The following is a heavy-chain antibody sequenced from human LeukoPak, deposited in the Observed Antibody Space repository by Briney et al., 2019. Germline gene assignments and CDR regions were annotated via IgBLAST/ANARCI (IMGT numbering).Heavy chain of an antibody. CDR1: GFTFSSYG. CDR3: AKRIDDKGYDSGFDY. V-gene: IGHV3-33*06. Sequence: GGSLRLSCAASGFTFSSYGMHWVRQAPGKGLEWVAVIWYDGSNKYYADSVKGRFTISRDNSKNTLYLQMNSLRAEDTAVYYCAKRIDDKGYDSGFDYWGQGTLVTVSS. D-gene: IGHD3-22*01. CDR2: IWYDGSNK. J-gene: IGHJ4*02.